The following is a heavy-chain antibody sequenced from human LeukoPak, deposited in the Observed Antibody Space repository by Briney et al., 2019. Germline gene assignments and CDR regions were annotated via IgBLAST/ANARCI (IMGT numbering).Heavy chain of an antibody. CDR2: IWSDGTEK. D-gene: IGHD4-11*01. CDR1: RFTYSHYG. J-gene: IGHJ4*02. Sequence: PGGSLRLSCVASRFTYSHYGMHWVRQAPGKGLEWVAVIWSDGTEKYYADAVKGRFTISRDDSRKTVYLQMNRLRGEDTAVYYGAKDAQRGFDYSNSLQYWGQGTLVTVSS. V-gene: IGHV3-33*06. CDR3: AKDAQRGFDYSNSLQY.